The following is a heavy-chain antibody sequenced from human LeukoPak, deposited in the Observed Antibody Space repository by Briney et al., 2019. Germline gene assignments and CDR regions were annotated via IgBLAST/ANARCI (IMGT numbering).Heavy chain of an antibody. V-gene: IGHV1-2*02. CDR3: ARSDCSGGSCGVDY. D-gene: IGHD2-15*01. CDR2: INPNSGGT. CDR1: GYTFTGYY. Sequence: GASVKVSCKASGYTFTGYYMHWVRQAPGQGLEWMGWINPNSGGTNYAQKFQGRVTMTRDTSISTAYMELSRLRSDDTAVYYCARSDCSGGSCGVDYWGQGTLVTVSS. J-gene: IGHJ4*02.